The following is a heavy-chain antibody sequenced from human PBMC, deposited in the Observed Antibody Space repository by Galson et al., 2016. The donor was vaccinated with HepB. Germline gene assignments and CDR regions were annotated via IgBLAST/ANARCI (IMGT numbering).Heavy chain of an antibody. J-gene: IGHJ4*02. CDR3: ARESEWWD. CDR1: GFTFDTFW. Sequence: SLRLSCAASGFTFDTFWMAWVRQAPGKGLEWVATIKGDGSEEYYLDSVRGRFTVSRDNAKNSLYLQMNSLRAEDTAVYYCARESEWWDWGQGTLVIVSS. V-gene: IGHV3-7*01. D-gene: IGHD2-15*01. CDR2: IKGDGSEE.